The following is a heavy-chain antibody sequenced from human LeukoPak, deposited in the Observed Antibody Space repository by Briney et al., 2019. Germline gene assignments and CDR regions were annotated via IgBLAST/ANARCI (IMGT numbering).Heavy chain of an antibody. CDR3: ASPGGNYAVLAFDY. Sequence: GGSLRLSCAASGFTFSSYWMNWVRRAPGKGLVWVSRIDSDGSSTSYADSVKGRFTISRDNAKNTLYLQMNSLRAEATAVYYCASPGGNYAVLAFDYWGQGTLVTVSS. CDR2: IDSDGSST. D-gene: IGHD4-11*01. V-gene: IGHV3-74*01. CDR1: GFTFSSYW. J-gene: IGHJ4*02.